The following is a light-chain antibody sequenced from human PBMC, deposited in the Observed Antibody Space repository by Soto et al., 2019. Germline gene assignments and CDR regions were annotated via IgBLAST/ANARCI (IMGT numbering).Light chain of an antibody. Sequence: QLVLTQPPSASGTPGQRVSISCSGSSSNIGTNYVYWYQKLPGAAPKLLIYSINERPSGVPDRFSGSKSGTSASLAISGLRSEDEADYYCATWDDSLSGVVFGGGTQLTVL. CDR2: SIN. J-gene: IGLJ2*01. CDR3: ATWDDSLSGVV. CDR1: SSNIGTNY. V-gene: IGLV1-47*02.